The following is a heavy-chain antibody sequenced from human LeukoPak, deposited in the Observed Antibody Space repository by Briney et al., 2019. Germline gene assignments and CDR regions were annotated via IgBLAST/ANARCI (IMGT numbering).Heavy chain of an antibody. CDR3: AGSWSPYDAFDI. V-gene: IGHV3-21*01. CDR2: ISTSNNYI. Sequence: GGSLRLSCVVSGFTFSSYNINWVRQAPGKGLEWVSSISTSNNYIYYADSVTGRFTISRDNAKNSLYLQMNSLRAEDTAVYYCAGSWSPYDAFDIWGQGTMVTVSS. D-gene: IGHD6-13*01. J-gene: IGHJ3*02. CDR1: GFTFSSYN.